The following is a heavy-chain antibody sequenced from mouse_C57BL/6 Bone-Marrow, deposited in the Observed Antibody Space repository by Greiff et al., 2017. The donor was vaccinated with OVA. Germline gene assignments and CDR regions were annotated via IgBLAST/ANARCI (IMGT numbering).Heavy chain of an antibody. Sequence: DVMLVESGEGLVKPGGPLKLSCAASGFTFSSYAMSWVRQTPEKRLEWVAYISSGGDYIYYADTVKGRFTISRDNARNTLYLQMSSLKSEDTAMYYCTRLLDAMDYWGQGTSVTVSS. CDR2: ISSGGDYI. J-gene: IGHJ4*01. CDR1: GFTFSSYA. D-gene: IGHD2-1*01. CDR3: TRLLDAMDY. V-gene: IGHV5-9-1*02.